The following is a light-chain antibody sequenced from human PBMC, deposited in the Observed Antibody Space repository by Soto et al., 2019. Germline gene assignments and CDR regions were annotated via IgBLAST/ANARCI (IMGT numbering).Light chain of an antibody. CDR3: GTWDNSLSAAVV. J-gene: IGLJ7*01. V-gene: IGLV1-51*01. CDR1: SSNIGSYY. CDR2: DNN. Sequence: QSVLTQPPSVSAAPGQKVTISCSGSSSNIGSYYVFWYQQLPGTAPKVLIYDNNKRPSGIPDRFSGSKSGTSATLGITGLQTGAEADYYCGTWDNSLSAAVVFGGGTQLTVL.